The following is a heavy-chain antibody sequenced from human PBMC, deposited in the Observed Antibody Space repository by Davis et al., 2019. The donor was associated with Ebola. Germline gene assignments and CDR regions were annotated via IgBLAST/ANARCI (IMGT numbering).Heavy chain of an antibody. Sequence: PGGSLRLSCAASGFTFSSYAIHWVRQAPGRGLEWVAVISNDGNNKYYADYVKGRFTISRDNAKNTLYLQMNSLRAEDTAVYYCARDLSWILFDYWGQGTLVTVS. CDR1: GFTFSSYA. CDR2: ISNDGNNK. CDR3: ARDLSWILFDY. D-gene: IGHD2-2*03. V-gene: IGHV3-30-3*01. J-gene: IGHJ4*02.